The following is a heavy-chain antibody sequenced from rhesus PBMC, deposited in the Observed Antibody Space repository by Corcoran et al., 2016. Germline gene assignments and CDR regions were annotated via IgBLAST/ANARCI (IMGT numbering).Heavy chain of an antibody. CDR1: GFTFSDYY. J-gene: IGHJ4*01. CDR2: IRKKDNGGTA. V-gene: IGHV3-116*01. D-gene: IGHD6-25*01. Sequence: EVQLVESGGGLVQPGGSLRVSCAASGFTFSDYYMQWVRQAPGKGRGWVGFIRKKDNGGTAEYAASWKGRLTISRDDSKSIASLKMNSLKTEDTAVYYCARYPPRSGSLDYWGQGVLVTVSS. CDR3: ARYPPRSGSLDY.